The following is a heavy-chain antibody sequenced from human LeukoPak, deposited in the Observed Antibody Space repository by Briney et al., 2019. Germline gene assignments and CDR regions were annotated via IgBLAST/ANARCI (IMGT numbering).Heavy chain of an antibody. CDR3: AKAMTSVTPYYFDY. Sequence: GGSLRLSCAAPGFTFYEYDMHWVRHSPGQGLDWVSGVSWNSGSIGYADSVKGRVTISRDNAKNSLYLQMNSLRAEDTALYYCAKAMTSVTPYYFDYWGQGTLVTVSS. CDR1: GFTFYEYD. J-gene: IGHJ4*02. D-gene: IGHD4-11*01. V-gene: IGHV3-9*01. CDR2: VSWNSGSI.